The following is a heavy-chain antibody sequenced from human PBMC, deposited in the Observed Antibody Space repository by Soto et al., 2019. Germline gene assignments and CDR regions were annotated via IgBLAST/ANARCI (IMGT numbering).Heavy chain of an antibody. J-gene: IGHJ6*02. V-gene: IGHV5-10-1*01. CDR3: ARLDCSSTSCYSFNYYYGMDV. D-gene: IGHD2-2*02. CDR2: IDPSDSYT. CDR1: VYSFTSYW. Sequence: PGESLKISCKGSVYSFTSYWISWVRQMPGKGLEWMGRIDPSDSYTNYSPSFQGHVTISADKSISTAYLQWSSLKASDTAMYYCARLDCSSTSCYSFNYYYGMDVWGQGATVTVSS.